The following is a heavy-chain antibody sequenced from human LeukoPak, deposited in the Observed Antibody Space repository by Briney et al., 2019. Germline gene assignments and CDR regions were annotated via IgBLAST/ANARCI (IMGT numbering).Heavy chain of an antibody. D-gene: IGHD2-15*01. CDR2: TYYRSKWYN. J-gene: IGHJ4*02. CDR1: GDGVSSNSAA. CDR3: ARAYCSGGSCQFDY. V-gene: IGHV6-1*01. Sequence: TSQTLSLTCAISGDGVSSNSAAWNWIRQSPSRGLERLGRTYYRSKWYNDYAVSVKSRITINPDTSKNQFSLQLTSVTPEDTAVYYCARAYCSGGSCQFDYWGQGTLVTVSS.